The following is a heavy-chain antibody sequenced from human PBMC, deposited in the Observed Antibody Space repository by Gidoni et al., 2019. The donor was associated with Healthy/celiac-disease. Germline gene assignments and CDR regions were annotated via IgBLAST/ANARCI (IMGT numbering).Heavy chain of an antibody. D-gene: IGHD3-22*01. Sequence: EVQLVQSGAEVKKPGESLRISCKGSGYSFTSYWISWVRQMPGKGLEWMGRIDPSDSYTNYSPSFQGHVTISADKSISTAYLQWSSLKASDTAMYYCARVVVITTSGGIYAFDIWGQGTMVTVSS. CDR3: ARVVVITTSGGIYAFDI. V-gene: IGHV5-10-1*03. J-gene: IGHJ3*02. CDR1: GYSFTSYW. CDR2: IDPSDSYT.